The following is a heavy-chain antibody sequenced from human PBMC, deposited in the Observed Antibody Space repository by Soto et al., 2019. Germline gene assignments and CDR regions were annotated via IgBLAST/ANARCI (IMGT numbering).Heavy chain of an antibody. CDR3: AREDYYASYGMDV. CDR2: INPSGGST. CDR1: GYTFTSYY. V-gene: IGHV1-46*01. Sequence: QVQLVHSGAEVKKPGASVKVSCKASGYTFTSYYMHWVRQAPGQGLEWMGIINPSGGSTSDEQKFQSRVTMTRDTSTSTVYMELSSLRSEDKAVYYCAREDYYASYGMDVWGQGTTVTVSS. J-gene: IGHJ6*02.